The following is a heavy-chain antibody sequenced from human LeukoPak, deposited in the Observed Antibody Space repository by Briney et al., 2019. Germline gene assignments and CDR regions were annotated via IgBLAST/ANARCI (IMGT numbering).Heavy chain of an antibody. D-gene: IGHD6-13*01. CDR1: GFTFTNAW. J-gene: IGHJ1*01. CDR3: STLRGSSSQYFQH. CDR2: IKSKANGGTT. Sequence: GGSLRLSCAASGFTFTNAWMSWVRQAPGKGLEWVGCIKSKANGGTTDYAAPVKGRFTISRDDSKNTLYLQMNSLKTEDTAVYYCSTLRGSSSQYFQHWGQGTLVTVSS. V-gene: IGHV3-15*01.